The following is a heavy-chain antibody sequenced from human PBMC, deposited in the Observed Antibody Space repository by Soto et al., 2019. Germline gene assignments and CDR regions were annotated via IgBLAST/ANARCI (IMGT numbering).Heavy chain of an antibody. CDR3: ARELSYGMDV. CDR1: GASINSHY. V-gene: IGHV4-59*11. Sequence: QVQLQESGPGLVKPSETLSLTCTVSGASINSHYWTWIRQPPGKGLEWIGSIYFSGSTNYNPSLQGRVSTSVDRAKSKFSLNLTSVTAADTAMYYCARELSYGMDVWGQGTTVIVSS. J-gene: IGHJ6*02. CDR2: IYFSGST.